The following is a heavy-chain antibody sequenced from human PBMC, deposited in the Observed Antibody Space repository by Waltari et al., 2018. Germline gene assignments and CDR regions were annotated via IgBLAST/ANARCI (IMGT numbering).Heavy chain of an antibody. D-gene: IGHD2-2*01. CDR3: ATWGDIVVVPAAMRYYYYYMDV. CDR1: GYTFTCYA. V-gene: IGHV1-8*01. J-gene: IGHJ6*03. CDR2: MNPNSGNT. Sequence: QVQLVQSGAEVKKPGASVKVSCTASGYTFTCYAVNWVRQATGQGLEWLGWMNPNSGNTGYAQKFQGRVTMTRNTSISTAYMELSSLRSEDTAVYYCATWGDIVVVPAAMRYYYYYMDVWGKGTTVTVS.